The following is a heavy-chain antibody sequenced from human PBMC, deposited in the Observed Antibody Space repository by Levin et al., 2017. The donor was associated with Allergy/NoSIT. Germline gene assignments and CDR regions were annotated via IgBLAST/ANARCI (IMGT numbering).Heavy chain of an antibody. CDR2: ISYDGSNK. CDR1: GFTFSSYA. D-gene: IGHD3-10*01. V-gene: IGHV3-30-3*01. CDR3: ARDPPFLWFGELSSTLDY. J-gene: IGHJ4*02. Sequence: GESLKISCAASGFTFSSYAMHWVRQAPGKGLEWVAVISYDGSNKYYADSVKGRFTISRDNSKNTLYLQMNSLRAEDTAVYYCARDPPFLWFGELSSTLDYWGQGTLVTVSS.